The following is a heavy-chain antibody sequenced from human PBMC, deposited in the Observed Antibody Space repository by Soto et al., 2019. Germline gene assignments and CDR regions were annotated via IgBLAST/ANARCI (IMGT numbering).Heavy chain of an antibody. J-gene: IGHJ5*02. CDR3: ARMRFGGLGWFDP. CDR2: INHSGST. D-gene: IGHD3-10*01. CDR1: GGSFSGYY. V-gene: IGHV4-34*01. Sequence: LSLTCAVYGGSFSGYYWSWIRQPPGKGLEWIGEINHSGSTNYNPSLKSRVTISVDTSKNQFSLKLSSVTAADTAVYYCARMRFGGLGWFDPWGQGTLVTVSS.